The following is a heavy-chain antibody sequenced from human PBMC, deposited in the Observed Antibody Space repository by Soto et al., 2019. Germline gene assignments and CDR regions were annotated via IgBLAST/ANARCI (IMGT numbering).Heavy chain of an antibody. CDR2: ISYDGSNK. V-gene: IGHV3-30*18. D-gene: IGHD2-15*01. J-gene: IGHJ6*02. Sequence: PGGSLRLSCASSGFTFSSYGMHWVRQATGKGLEWVAVISYDGSNKYYADSVKGRFTISRDNSKNTLYLQMNSLRAEDTAVYYCAKDHYPRGVVAATVYYYYYYGMDVWGQGTTVTVSS. CDR1: GFTFSSYG. CDR3: AKDHYPRGVVAATVYYYYYYGMDV.